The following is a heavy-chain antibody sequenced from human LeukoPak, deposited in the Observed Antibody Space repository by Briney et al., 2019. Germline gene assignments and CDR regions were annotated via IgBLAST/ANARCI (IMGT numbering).Heavy chain of an antibody. J-gene: IGHJ4*02. Sequence: SETLSLTCTVSGGSISDYYWSWIRQPPGKGLEWIGYIYYSGSTKYNPSLRSRVTISADTSRNQFSLKLSSVTAADTAVYYCARHLRGEQQLSGFDYWGQGTPVTVSS. CDR3: ARHLRGEQQLSGFDY. CDR1: GGSISDYY. CDR2: IYYSGST. D-gene: IGHD6-13*01. V-gene: IGHV4-59*08.